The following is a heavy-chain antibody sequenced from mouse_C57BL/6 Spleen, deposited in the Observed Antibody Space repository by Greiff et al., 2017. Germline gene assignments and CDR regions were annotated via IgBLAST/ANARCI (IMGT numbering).Heavy chain of an antibody. Sequence: VQLQESGAELARPGASVKLSCKASGYTFTSYGISWVKQSTGQGLEWIGEIYPRSGNTYYNEKFKGKATLTAAKSSSTVYMELRSLTSEDSAVYCGAREGHDGGSGYYAVDYWGQGTSVTVSS. CDR1: GYTFTSYG. D-gene: IGHD1-1*02. V-gene: IGHV1-81*01. CDR3: AREGHDGGSGYYAVDY. CDR2: IYPRSGNT. J-gene: IGHJ4*01.